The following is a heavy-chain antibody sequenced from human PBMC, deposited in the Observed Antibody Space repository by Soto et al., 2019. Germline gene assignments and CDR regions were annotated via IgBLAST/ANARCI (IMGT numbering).Heavy chain of an antibody. CDR1: GGSVSSGGYY. V-gene: IGHV4-61*08. CDR3: ARHGDSGSYLGWFDP. D-gene: IGHD3-10*01. CDR2: MHYSGST. J-gene: IGHJ5*02. Sequence: QVQLQESGPGLVKTSETLSLTCTVSGGSVSSGGYYWSWIRHPPGKGLDWIGFMHYSGSTNYNPSLKSRVTLSGDTSKNQFSLNLTSVTAADTAVYYCARHGDSGSYLGWFDPWGQGTLVTVSS.